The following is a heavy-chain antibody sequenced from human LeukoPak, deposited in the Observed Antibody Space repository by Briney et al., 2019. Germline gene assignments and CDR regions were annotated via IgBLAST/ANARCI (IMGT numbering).Heavy chain of an antibody. Sequence: PGGSLRLSCAASGFTFSNYVMIWVRQAPGKGLEWVSIIGTSGGDIHYADSVKGRFSISRDNTKNTLSLQMTSLRVDDTAVYYCARDPNWGSGYWGQGTLVTVSS. CDR3: ARDPNWGSGY. CDR1: GFTFSNYV. V-gene: IGHV3-23*01. D-gene: IGHD7-27*01. CDR2: IGTSGGDI. J-gene: IGHJ4*02.